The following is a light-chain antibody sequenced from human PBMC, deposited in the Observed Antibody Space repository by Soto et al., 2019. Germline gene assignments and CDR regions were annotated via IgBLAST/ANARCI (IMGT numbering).Light chain of an antibody. CDR1: QSVGGY. Sequence: EIVLTQSPATLSLSPGERATLSCRASQSVGGYLDWYQQKPGQAPRLLIYDASNRARGIPARFSGSGSGTDFTLTISSLEPEDLAVYYCHQRSNWPPLTFGGGTKVEIK. J-gene: IGKJ4*01. CDR2: DAS. CDR3: HQRSNWPPLT. V-gene: IGKV3-11*01.